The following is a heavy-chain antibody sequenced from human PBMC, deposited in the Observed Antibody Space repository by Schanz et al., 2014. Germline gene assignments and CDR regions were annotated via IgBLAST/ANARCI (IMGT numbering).Heavy chain of an antibody. D-gene: IGHD3-3*01. V-gene: IGHV3-7*01. CDR3: ARDKGGYYPFDY. CDR1: GFTFSSYG. Sequence: VQLVESGGGVVQPGRSLRLSCATSGFTFSSYGMHWVRQAPGKGLEWVANINLDGSGKIYLGSVRGRFTISRDNAKNSLYLQMNSLRAEDTAVYYCARDKGGYYPFDYWGQGTLVTVSS. J-gene: IGHJ4*02. CDR2: INLDGSGK.